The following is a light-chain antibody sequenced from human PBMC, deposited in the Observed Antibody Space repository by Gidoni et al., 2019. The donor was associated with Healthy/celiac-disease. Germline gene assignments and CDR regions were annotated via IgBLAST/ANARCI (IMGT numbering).Light chain of an antibody. Sequence: QSVLPQPAPASGTPGQRVTISCSGRSSTIGSNYVSWYQQLPGTAPKLLIYRNNQRPSGFPARFSGSKSGTSVTLAISGLRSEDEADYYCAAWDDSLSGVVFGGGTKLTVL. CDR3: AAWDDSLSGVV. V-gene: IGLV1-47*01. J-gene: IGLJ2*01. CDR1: SSTIGSNY. CDR2: RNN.